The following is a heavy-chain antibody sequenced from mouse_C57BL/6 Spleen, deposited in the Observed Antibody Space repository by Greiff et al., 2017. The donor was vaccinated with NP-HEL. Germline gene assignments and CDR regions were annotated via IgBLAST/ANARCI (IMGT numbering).Heavy chain of an antibody. CDR3: ANHYYGSSYDWYFDV. J-gene: IGHJ1*03. D-gene: IGHD1-1*01. V-gene: IGHV1-22*01. CDR2: INPNNGGT. Sequence: VQLQQSGPELVKPGASVKMSCKASGYTFTDYNMHWVKQSHGKSLEWIGYINPNNGGTSYNQKFKGKATLTVNKSSSTAYMELRSLTSEDSAVYYCANHYYGSSYDWYFDVWGTGTTVTVSS. CDR1: GYTFTDYN.